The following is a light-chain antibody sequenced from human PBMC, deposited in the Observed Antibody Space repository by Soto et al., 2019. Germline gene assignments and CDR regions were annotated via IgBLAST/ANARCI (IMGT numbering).Light chain of an antibody. CDR2: DAS. Sequence: DIQVTQSPSTLSSSVGDRVTITCRASQNIRTWLAWYQQKPGKAPKLLIYDASSLESGVPSRFSGGGSGKQFALNISSLQPDDFATYYCQQYNTYSWTLGQGTKVEIK. CDR1: QNIRTW. V-gene: IGKV1-5*01. CDR3: QQYNTYSWT. J-gene: IGKJ1*01.